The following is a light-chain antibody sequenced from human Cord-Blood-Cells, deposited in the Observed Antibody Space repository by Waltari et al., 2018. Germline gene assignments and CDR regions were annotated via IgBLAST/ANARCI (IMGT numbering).Light chain of an antibody. J-gene: IGKJ3*01. CDR2: DAS. CDR1: QDISNY. Sequence: DIQMTQSPSSLSASVGDRVTITCQASQDISNYLNWYQQKPGKAPKRLIYDASNLETRVPSRFSGSGSGTDFTFTISSLQPEDIATYYCQQYDNLPLTVGPGTKVDIK. CDR3: QQYDNLPLT. V-gene: IGKV1-33*01.